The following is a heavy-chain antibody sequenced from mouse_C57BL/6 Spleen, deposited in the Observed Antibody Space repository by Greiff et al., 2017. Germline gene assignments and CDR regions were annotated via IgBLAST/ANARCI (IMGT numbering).Heavy chain of an antibody. J-gene: IGHJ2*01. V-gene: IGHV5-4*01. CDR3: ARENYSFDY. D-gene: IGHD2-12*01. CDR1: GFTFSSYA. Sequence: EVKLVESGGGLVKPGGSLKLSCAASGFTFSSYAMSWVRQTPEKRLEWVATISDGGSYTYYPDNVKGRFTISRDNAKNNLYLQRSHLKSEDTAMXYGARENYSFDYGGQGTTLTVSS. CDR2: ISDGGSYT.